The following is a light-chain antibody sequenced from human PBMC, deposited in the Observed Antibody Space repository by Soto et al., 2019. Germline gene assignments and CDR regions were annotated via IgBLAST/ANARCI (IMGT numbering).Light chain of an antibody. J-gene: IGKJ1*01. CDR3: QQYYDWPQT. CDR1: QRIGSN. V-gene: IGKV3-15*01. Sequence: EIVLTQSPVTLSVSPGERATLSCTASQRIGSNLAWYQQKPGQAPRLLIYGASTRSTGIPDTFSGTGSATAFTLTISSLQSDDVAVYYCQQYYDWPQTFGQGTKVEIK. CDR2: GAS.